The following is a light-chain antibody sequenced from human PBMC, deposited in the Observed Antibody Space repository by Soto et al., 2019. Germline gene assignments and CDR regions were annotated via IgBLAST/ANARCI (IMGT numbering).Light chain of an antibody. V-gene: IGLV1-40*01. CDR2: GNN. Sequence: QSVLTQPPSVSGAPGQRVTISCIGATSDVHWYQHLPGTAPKLLISGNNHRPSGVPDRFSGSKSGTSASLAITGLQAEDEADYYWQYCDNLLSALHVFGTGTKLTVL. CDR1: GATSD. J-gene: IGLJ1*01. CDR3: QYCDNLLSALHV.